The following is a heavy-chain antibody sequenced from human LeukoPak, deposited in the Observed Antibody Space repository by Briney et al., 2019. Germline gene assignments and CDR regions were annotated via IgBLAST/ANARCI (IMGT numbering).Heavy chain of an antibody. CDR2: IYPGDSDT. J-gene: IGHJ4*02. CDR3: ARLSSGRIYPFDY. Sequence: GESLKISCKGSGYSFSSYWIGWVRQMSGKGLEWMGIIYPGDSDTRYSPSFQGQVIISADKSITTAYLQWSSLRASDTAMYYCARLSSGRIYPFDYWGQGTLVTVSS. V-gene: IGHV5-51*01. D-gene: IGHD3-22*01. CDR1: GYSFSSYW.